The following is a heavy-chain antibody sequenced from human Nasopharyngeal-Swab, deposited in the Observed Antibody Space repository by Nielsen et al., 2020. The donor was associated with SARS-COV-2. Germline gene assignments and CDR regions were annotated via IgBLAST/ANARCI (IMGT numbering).Heavy chain of an antibody. V-gene: IGHV3-21*01. D-gene: IGHD5-12*01. J-gene: IGHJ6*02. CDR1: GFTFGDYA. CDR2: ISTSSSYL. CDR3: ARGRGGGYDPWGYYYYDMDV. Sequence: GGSLRLSCTTSGFTFGDYAMSWFRQAPGKGLEWVSSISTSSSYLYYAGSVKGRFTISRDNPKNSLYLQMNSLRAEDTAVYYCARGRGGGYDPWGYYYYDMDVWGHGTTVTVSS.